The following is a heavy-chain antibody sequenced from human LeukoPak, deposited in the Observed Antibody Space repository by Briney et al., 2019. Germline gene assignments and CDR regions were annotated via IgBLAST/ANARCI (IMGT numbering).Heavy chain of an antibody. CDR1: GFTFGDFA. D-gene: IGHD3-3*01. V-gene: IGHV3-49*04. CDR2: IKSKTYGGTT. Sequence: GGSLRLSCTASGFTFGDFAMSWVRQAPGKGLEWVGFIKSKTYGGTTEYAASVKGRFTISRDDSKSIAHLQMNSLKTEDTAVYYCTTDITIFGVELTTEVYWGQGTLVTVSS. CDR3: TTDITIFGVELTTEVY. J-gene: IGHJ4*02.